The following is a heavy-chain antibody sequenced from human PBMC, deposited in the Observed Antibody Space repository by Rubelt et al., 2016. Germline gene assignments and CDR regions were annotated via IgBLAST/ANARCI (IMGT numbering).Heavy chain of an antibody. Sequence: QVQLVQSGAEVKKPGASVKVSCKASEYSFTKNPIHWVRQAPGQRLEWMGWINAGNGNTQYSEKFQGRVTITRDTAARTAYMELSSLRSEDTAVYYCAREDTTDRGWYDALDIWGQVTMVTVSS. CDR3: AREDTTDRGWYDALDI. J-gene: IGHJ3*02. D-gene: IGHD6-19*01. CDR2: INAGNGNT. CDR1: EYSFTKNP. V-gene: IGHV1-3*01.